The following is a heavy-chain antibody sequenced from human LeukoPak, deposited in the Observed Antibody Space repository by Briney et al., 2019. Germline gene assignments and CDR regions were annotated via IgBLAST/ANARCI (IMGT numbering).Heavy chain of an antibody. CDR2: IYTSGST. V-gene: IGHV4-4*07. Sequence: SETLSLTCTVSGGSISSYYWSWIRQPAGKGLEWIGRIYTSGSTNYNPSLKSRVTMSVDTSKSQFSLKLSSVTAADTAVYYCARAASYGSGSYYIDYWGQGTLVTVSS. CDR1: GGSISSYY. CDR3: ARAASYGSGSYYIDY. J-gene: IGHJ4*02. D-gene: IGHD3-10*01.